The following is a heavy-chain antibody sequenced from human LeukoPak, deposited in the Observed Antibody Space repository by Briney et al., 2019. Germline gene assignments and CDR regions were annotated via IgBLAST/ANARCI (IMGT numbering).Heavy chain of an antibody. CDR2: ISSYNGNT. D-gene: IGHD6-19*01. Sequence: ASVKVSCKASGGTFSSYAISWVRQAPGQGLEWMGWISSYNGNTNYAQKLQGRVTMTTDTSTSTAHMELRSLRSDDTAVYYCARGPSSGWHKADYWGQGTLVTVSS. V-gene: IGHV1-18*01. CDR1: GGTFSSYA. J-gene: IGHJ4*02. CDR3: ARGPSSGWHKADY.